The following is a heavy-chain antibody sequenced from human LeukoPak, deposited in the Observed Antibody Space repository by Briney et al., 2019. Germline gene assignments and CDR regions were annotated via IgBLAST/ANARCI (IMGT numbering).Heavy chain of an antibody. V-gene: IGHV3-21*01. J-gene: IGHJ4*02. CDR2: ISSGSTYI. Sequence: GGSLRLSCAASGFTFSSYEMNWVRQAPGKGLEWVSSISSGSTYIYYADSVKGRFTISRDNAKNSLYLQMNSLRADDTAVYYCARGRTSGGVTTEIDYWGQGTLVTVSS. CDR1: GFTFSSYE. CDR3: ARGRTSGGVTTEIDY. D-gene: IGHD4-11*01.